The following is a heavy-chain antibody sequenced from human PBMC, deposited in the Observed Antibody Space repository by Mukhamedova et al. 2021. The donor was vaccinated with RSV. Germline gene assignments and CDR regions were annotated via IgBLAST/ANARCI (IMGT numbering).Heavy chain of an antibody. CDR3: AKGGSCSGGSCYGVLDY. Sequence: MSWVRQAPGKGLEWVSAISGSGGSTYYADSVKGRFTISRDNFKNTLYLQMNSLRAEDTAVYYCAKGGSCSGGSCYGVLDYWGQG. V-gene: IGHV3-23*01. CDR2: ISGSGGST. D-gene: IGHD2-15*01. J-gene: IGHJ4*02.